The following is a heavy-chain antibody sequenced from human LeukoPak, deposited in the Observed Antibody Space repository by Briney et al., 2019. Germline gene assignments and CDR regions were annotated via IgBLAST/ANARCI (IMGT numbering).Heavy chain of an antibody. D-gene: IGHD4-17*01. J-gene: IGHJ5*02. CDR2: TSGSGGST. CDR3: AKGARVTTRSWFDP. V-gene: IGHV3-23*01. CDR1: GFTFRDYA. Sequence: GGSLRLSCAASGFTFRDYAMSWVRQARGKGLEWVSVTSGSGGSTYYADSVKGRFTISRDNSQNTLYLQMSSLRVDDTAIYYCAKGARVTTRSWFDPWGQGTLVTVSS.